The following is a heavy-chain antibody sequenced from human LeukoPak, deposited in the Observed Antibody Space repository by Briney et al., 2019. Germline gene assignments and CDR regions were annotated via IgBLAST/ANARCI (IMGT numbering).Heavy chain of an antibody. CDR2: INPNSGGT. V-gene: IGHV1-2*02. J-gene: IGHJ4*02. CDR1: GYTFTVYY. CDR3: AGSPPYGDDLDY. D-gene: IGHD4-17*01. Sequence: ASLTVSFTSSGYTFTVYYMHWVRQAPGQRLEWMGWINPNSGGTNYAQKFQGRVTMTRDTSISTAYMELSRLRSDATAVYYCAGSPPYGDDLDYWGQGTLVTVSS.